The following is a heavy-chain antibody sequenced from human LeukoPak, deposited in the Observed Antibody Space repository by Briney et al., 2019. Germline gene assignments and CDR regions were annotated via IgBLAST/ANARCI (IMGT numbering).Heavy chain of an antibody. V-gene: IGHV1-46*01. CDR2: INPSGGST. CDR1: GNTLTNYY. CDR3: ARESRDSSGYYGTDV. J-gene: IGHJ6*02. D-gene: IGHD3-22*01. Sequence: ASVKVSCKASGNTLTNYYMYWVRQAPGQGLEWMGIINPSGGSTTYAQKFQGRVTMTRDTSTSTVYIDLSSLRSEDTAVYYCARESRDSSGYYGTDVWSQGTTVTVSS.